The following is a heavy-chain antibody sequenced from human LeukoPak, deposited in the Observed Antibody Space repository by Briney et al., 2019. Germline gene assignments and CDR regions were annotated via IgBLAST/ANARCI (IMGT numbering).Heavy chain of an antibody. J-gene: IGHJ4*02. Sequence: GASVKVSCKASGGTFSSYAISWVRQGPGQGLEWMGGIIPIFGTANYAQKFQGRVTITADESTSTAYMELSSLRSEDTAVYYCARDGVYSGSYFDYWGQGTLVTVSS. CDR3: ARDGVYSGSYFDY. CDR2: IIPIFGTA. CDR1: GGTFSSYA. D-gene: IGHD1-26*01. V-gene: IGHV1-69*13.